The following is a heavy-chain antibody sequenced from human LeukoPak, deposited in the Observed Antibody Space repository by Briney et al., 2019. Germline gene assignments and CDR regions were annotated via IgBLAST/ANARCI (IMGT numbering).Heavy chain of an antibody. CDR2: IYTSGST. V-gene: IGHV4-61*02. D-gene: IGHD3-10*01. CDR1: GGSISSGSYY. CDR3: ARESHYYGSTGRFDP. J-gene: IGHJ5*02. Sequence: SETLSLTCTDSGGSISSGSYYWSWIRQPAGKGLEWIGRIYTSGSTNYNPSLKSRVTISVDTSKNQFSLKLSSVTAADTAVYYCARESHYYGSTGRFDPWGQGTLVTVSS.